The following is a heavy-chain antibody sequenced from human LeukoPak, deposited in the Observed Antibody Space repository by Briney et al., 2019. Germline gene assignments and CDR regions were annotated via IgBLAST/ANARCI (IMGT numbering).Heavy chain of an antibody. Sequence: SVKVSCKASGGTFSSYANSWVRQAPGQGLEWMGGIIPIFGTANYAQKFQGRVTITADKSTSTAYMELSSLRSEDTAVYYCARGGAARSYGAGNYYYYMDVWGKGTTVTVSS. V-gene: IGHV1-69*06. D-gene: IGHD6-6*01. CDR1: GGTFSSYA. CDR3: ARGGAARSYGAGNYYYYMDV. CDR2: IIPIFGTA. J-gene: IGHJ6*03.